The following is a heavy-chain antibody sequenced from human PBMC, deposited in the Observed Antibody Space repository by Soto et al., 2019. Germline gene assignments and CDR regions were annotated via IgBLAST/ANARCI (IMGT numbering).Heavy chain of an antibody. CDR3: LIAVAGSFAPDY. CDR1: GFTFSTYS. J-gene: IGHJ4*02. CDR2: ISSSSTYI. Sequence: SGGSLRLSCAASGFTFSTYSMNWVRQAPGKGLEWVSYISSSSTYIYYADSVKGRFTISRDNAKNSLYLQMNSLRAEDTAVYYCLIAVAGSFAPDYWRQGTLVTVSS. V-gene: IGHV3-21*01. D-gene: IGHD6-19*01.